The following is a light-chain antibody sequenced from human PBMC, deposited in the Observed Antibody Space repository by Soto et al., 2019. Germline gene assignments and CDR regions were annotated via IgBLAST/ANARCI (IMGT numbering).Light chain of an antibody. CDR1: DSNIGAGFD. Sequence: QSALTQPPSVSGAPGQRVTISCTGNDSNIGAGFDVHWYRLLPGTAPKLLIFGSDNRPSGVPDRFSGSKSGTSASLAITGLQAEDEGDYYCQSYDSGLSVMFGGGTKVTV. J-gene: IGLJ3*02. CDR2: GSD. CDR3: QSYDSGLSVM. V-gene: IGLV1-40*01.